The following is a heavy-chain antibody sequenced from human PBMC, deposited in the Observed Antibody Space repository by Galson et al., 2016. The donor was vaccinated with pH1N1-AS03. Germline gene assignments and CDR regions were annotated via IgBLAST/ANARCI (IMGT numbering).Heavy chain of an antibody. CDR3: ARGIRMHGTPLDL. CDR1: GGTFRNYA. Sequence: SVKVSCKASGGTFRNYAINWVRQAPGQGLEWMGRIIPMGDVSDYAHNFQGRVTITADKSTTTVYMELTSLESEDTAVYYCARGIRMHGTPLDLWGRGTLVTVSS. D-gene: IGHD2-8*01. J-gene: IGHJ2*01. CDR2: IIPMGDVS. V-gene: IGHV1-69*04.